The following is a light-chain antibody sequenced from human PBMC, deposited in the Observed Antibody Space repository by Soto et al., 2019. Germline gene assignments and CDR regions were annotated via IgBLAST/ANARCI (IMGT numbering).Light chain of an antibody. Sequence: EIVMTQSPATLSVSPGERATLSCSASQSVSSNLAWYQQKPGQAPRLLIYGASTRATGIPARFSGSGSGTEFTITISSLQSEDFAVYYCQQYNNWPPGTFGQGTKVEIK. CDR3: QQYNNWPPGT. CDR1: QSVSSN. V-gene: IGKV3-15*01. J-gene: IGKJ1*01. CDR2: GAS.